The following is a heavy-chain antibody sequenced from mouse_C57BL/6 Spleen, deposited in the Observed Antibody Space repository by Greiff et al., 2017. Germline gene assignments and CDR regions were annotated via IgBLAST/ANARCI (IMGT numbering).Heavy chain of an antibody. CDR3: ARDKNWEEFFDY. D-gene: IGHD4-1*01. V-gene: IGHV5-16*01. CDR2: INYDGSST. Sequence: EVMLVESEGGLVQPGSSMKLSCTASGFTSSDYYMAWVRQVPEKGLEWVANINYDGSSTYYLDSLKSRFIISRDNAKNILYLQMSSLKSEDTATYYCARDKNWEEFFDYWGQGTTLTVSS. J-gene: IGHJ2*01. CDR1: GFTSSDYY.